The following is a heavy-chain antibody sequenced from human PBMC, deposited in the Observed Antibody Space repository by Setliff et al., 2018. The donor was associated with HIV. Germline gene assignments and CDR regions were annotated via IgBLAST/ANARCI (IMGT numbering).Heavy chain of an antibody. CDR2: IYYTGNT. D-gene: IGHD3-22*01. Sequence: PSETLSLTCAVYGGSFSDYYWGWIRQPPGKGLELIGNIYYTGNTNDNPSLKSRVTISVDTSKNQFSLKLRSVTVADTATYYCARATSPRPMIRGGWFDPWGQGILVTVSS. J-gene: IGHJ5*02. CDR3: ARATSPRPMIRGGWFDP. CDR1: GGSFSDYY. V-gene: IGHV4-34*01.